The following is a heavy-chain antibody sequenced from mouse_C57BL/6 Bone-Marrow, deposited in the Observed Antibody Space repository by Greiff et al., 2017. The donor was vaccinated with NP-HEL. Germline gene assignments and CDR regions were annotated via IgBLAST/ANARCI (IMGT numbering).Heavy chain of an antibody. Sequence: EVQRVESGGGLVKPGGSLKLSCAASGFTFSSYAMSWVRQTPEKRLEWVATISDGGSYTSYPDTVTVRFTISRDNAKNNLYLQMSHLKSEDTAMYYCASDGYDAMDDWGQGTSVTVSS. CDR2: ISDGGSYT. J-gene: IGHJ4*01. V-gene: IGHV5-4*01. CDR3: ASDGYDAMDD. CDR1: GFTFSSYA.